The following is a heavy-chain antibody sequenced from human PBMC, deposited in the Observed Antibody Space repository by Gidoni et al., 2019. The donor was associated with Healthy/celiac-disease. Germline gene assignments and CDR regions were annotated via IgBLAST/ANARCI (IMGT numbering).Heavy chain of an antibody. CDR1: GFTFSSYA. Sequence: QVQLVESGGGVVQPGRSLRLSCAASGFTFSSYAMHWVRPAPGKGLEWVAVISYDGSNKYYADSVKGRFTISRDNSKNTLYLQMNSLRAEDTAVYYCAREGSGPIDYWGQGTLVTVSS. D-gene: IGHD3-10*01. V-gene: IGHV3-30-3*01. CDR3: AREGSGPIDY. CDR2: ISYDGSNK. J-gene: IGHJ4*02.